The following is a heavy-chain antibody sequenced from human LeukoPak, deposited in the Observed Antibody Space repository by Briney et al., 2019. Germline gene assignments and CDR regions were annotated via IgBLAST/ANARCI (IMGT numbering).Heavy chain of an antibody. Sequence: SETLSLTCTVSGGSISSYYWSWIRQPAGKGLEWIGRIYTSGITNYNPSLKSRVTMSVDTSKNQFSLKLSSVTAADTAVCYCATRETGSYYYYMDVWGKGTTVTVSS. D-gene: IGHD1-1*01. J-gene: IGHJ6*03. CDR2: IYTSGIT. CDR3: ATRETGSYYYYMDV. CDR1: GGSISSYY. V-gene: IGHV4-4*07.